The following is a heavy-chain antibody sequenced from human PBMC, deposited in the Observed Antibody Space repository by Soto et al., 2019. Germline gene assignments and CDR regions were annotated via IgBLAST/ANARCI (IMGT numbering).Heavy chain of an antibody. CDR2: ISYDGSNK. CDR1: GFTFSSYA. D-gene: IGHD5-18*01. CDR3: ARGGYSYGYYYYYGIEV. J-gene: IGHJ6*02. V-gene: IGHV3-30-3*01. Sequence: GGSLRLSCAASGFTFSSYAMHWVRQAPGKGLEWVAVISYDGSNKYYADSVKGRFTISRDNSKNTLYLQMNSLRAEDTALYYCARGGYSYGYYYYYGIEVWGQGTTVTVSS.